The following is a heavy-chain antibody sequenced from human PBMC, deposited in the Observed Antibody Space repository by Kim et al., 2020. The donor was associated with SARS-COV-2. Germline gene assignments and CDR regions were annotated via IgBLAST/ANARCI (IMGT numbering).Heavy chain of an antibody. J-gene: IGHJ5*02. CDR2: INSSSSYI. CDR3: ARDTYYYDSSHPGWFDP. CDR1: GFTVSSYS. V-gene: IGHV3-21*01. Sequence: GGSLRLSCEASGFTVSSYSMNWVRQAPGKGLEWVSSINSSSSYIYAADSVEGRFTISRDNAKNSLYLQMNSLRAEDTAVYYCARDTYYYDSSHPGWFDPWGQGTLVTVSS. D-gene: IGHD3-22*01.